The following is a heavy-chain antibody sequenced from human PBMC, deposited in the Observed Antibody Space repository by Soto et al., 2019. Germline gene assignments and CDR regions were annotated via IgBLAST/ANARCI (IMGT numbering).Heavy chain of an antibody. CDR3: ARGGVDYYDSSGYYFSPYYFDY. CDR2: IYHSGST. Sequence: QLQLQESGSGLVKPSQTLSLTCAVSGGSISSGGYSWSWIRQPPGKGLEWIGYIYHSGSTYYNPSHKRRVTISVDRSKNQFSLKLSSVTAADTAVYYCARGGVDYYDSSGYYFSPYYFDYWGQGTLVTVSS. V-gene: IGHV4-30-2*01. CDR1: GGSISSGGYS. D-gene: IGHD3-22*01. J-gene: IGHJ4*02.